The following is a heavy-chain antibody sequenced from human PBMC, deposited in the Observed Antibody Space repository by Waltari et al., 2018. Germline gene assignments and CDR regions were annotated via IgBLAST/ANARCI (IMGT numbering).Heavy chain of an antibody. V-gene: IGHV1-8*01. D-gene: IGHD1-26*01. J-gene: IGHJ4*02. CDR2: MNPNSGNT. CDR1: GYTFTSYD. CDR3: ARGRRYSGSYGSDY. Sequence: QVQLVQSGAEVKKPGASVKVSCKASGYTFTSYDINWVRQATGQGLEWMGWMNPNSGNTGYAQKFQGRVTMTRNTSISTAYMELSSLRSEDTAVYYCARGRRYSGSYGSDYWGQGSLVTVSS.